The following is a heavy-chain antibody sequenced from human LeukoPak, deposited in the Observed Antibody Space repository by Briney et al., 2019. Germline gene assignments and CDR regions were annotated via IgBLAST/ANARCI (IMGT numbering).Heavy chain of an antibody. CDR2: IYYSGST. Sequence: PSETLSLTCTVSGGSISSGDYYWSWIRQPPGKGLEWIGYIYYSGSTYYNPSLKSRVTISVDTSKNQFSLKLSSVTAADTAVYYCASSSRGGYCSSTSCLDYWGQGTLVTVSS. CDR3: ASSSRGGYCSSTSCLDY. CDR1: GGSISSGDYY. D-gene: IGHD2-2*01. J-gene: IGHJ4*02. V-gene: IGHV4-30-4*01.